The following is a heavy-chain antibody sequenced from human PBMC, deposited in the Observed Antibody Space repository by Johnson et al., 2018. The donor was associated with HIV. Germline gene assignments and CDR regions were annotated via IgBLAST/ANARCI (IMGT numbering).Heavy chain of an antibody. V-gene: IGHV3-30*02. CDR3: AKDGGRWSYSFDV. D-gene: IGHD3-16*01. CDR1: GFTFRSNG. CDR2: IQYDGSDK. Sequence: QMLLVESGGGVVQPGGSLRLSCAASGFTFRSNGMHWVRQAPGKGLEWVTFIQYDGSDKSYADSVKGRFTVSRDNSKNTLYLQMNSLRGEDTAMYYCAKDGGRWSYSFDVWGQGTMVSVSS. J-gene: IGHJ3*01.